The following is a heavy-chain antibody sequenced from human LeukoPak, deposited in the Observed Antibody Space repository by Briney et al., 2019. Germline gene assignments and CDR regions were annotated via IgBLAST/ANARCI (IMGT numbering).Heavy chain of an antibody. D-gene: IGHD3-10*01. Sequence: SETLSLTCTVSGGSISSSSYYWGWIRQPPGKGLEWIGSIYYSGSTYYNPSLKSRVTISVDTSKNQFSLKLSSVTAADTAVYYCARVRPEVPARAFDIWGQGAMVTVSS. CDR1: GGSISSSSYY. CDR2: IYYSGST. V-gene: IGHV4-39*01. CDR3: ARVRPEVPARAFDI. J-gene: IGHJ3*02.